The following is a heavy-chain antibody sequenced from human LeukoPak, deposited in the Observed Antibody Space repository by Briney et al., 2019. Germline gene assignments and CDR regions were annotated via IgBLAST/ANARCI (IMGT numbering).Heavy chain of an antibody. J-gene: IGHJ3*02. CDR2: IMPIVGTA. CDR3: ARVAGHGKYYYDSSGYSDAFDI. D-gene: IGHD3-22*01. Sequence: ASVKVSCKASGGTFSSYAISWVRQAPGQGLEWMGGIMPIVGTANYAQKFQGRVTITTDESTSTAYMELSSLRSEDTAVYYCARVAGHGKYYYDSSGYSDAFDIWGQGTMVTVSS. CDR1: GGTFSSYA. V-gene: IGHV1-69*05.